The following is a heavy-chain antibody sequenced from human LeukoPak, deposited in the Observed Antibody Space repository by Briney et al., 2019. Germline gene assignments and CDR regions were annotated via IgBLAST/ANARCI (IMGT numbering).Heavy chain of an antibody. CDR2: ISGSGGST. J-gene: IGHJ4*02. CDR1: GFTFSSYA. CDR3: AKTANIYSGSYGDYFDY. D-gene: IGHD1-26*01. V-gene: IGHV3-23*01. Sequence: GGSLRLSCAASGFTFSSYATSWVRQAPGKGLEWVSAISGSGGSTYYADSVKGRFTISRDNSKNTLYLQMNSLRAEDTAVYYCAKTANIYSGSYGDYFDYWGQGTLVTVSS.